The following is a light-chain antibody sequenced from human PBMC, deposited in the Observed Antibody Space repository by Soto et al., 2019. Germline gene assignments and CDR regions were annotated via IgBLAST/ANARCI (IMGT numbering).Light chain of an antibody. J-gene: IGLJ1*01. V-gene: IGLV2-14*01. Sequence: QSVLTQPASVSGSPGQSITISCTGTSSDVGAFNYVSWYQQHPGKAPKLMIYDVSNRPSGVSNRFSGSKSGNTASLTISGLQVVDEADYYCNSYTSSTTSYIFGTGTKVTVL. CDR2: DVS. CDR3: NSYTSSTTSYI. CDR1: SSDVGAFNY.